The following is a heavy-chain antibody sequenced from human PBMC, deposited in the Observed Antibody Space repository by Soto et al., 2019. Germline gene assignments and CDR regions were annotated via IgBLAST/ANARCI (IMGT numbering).Heavy chain of an antibody. V-gene: IGHV4-31*03. CDR3: ARDPNDSSGSWFDP. D-gene: IGHD3-22*01. Sequence: SETLSLTCTVSGGSISSGDYYWSWIRQHPGKGLEWIGYIYYSGSTYYNPSLKSRVTISVDTSKNQFSLKLSSVTAADTAVYYCARDPNDSSGSWFDPWGQGTLVTVSS. CDR1: GGSISSGDYY. J-gene: IGHJ5*02. CDR2: IYYSGST.